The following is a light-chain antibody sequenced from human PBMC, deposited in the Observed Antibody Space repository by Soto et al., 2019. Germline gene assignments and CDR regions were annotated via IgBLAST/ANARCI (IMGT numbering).Light chain of an antibody. J-gene: IGKJ1*01. V-gene: IGKV1-39*01. CDR3: QQSYNTPRT. Sequence: DIQMTQSPCSMWQSXCARVAISXXTSQPISEYLNWYQQKPGKAPSLLIYTSSNLQTGVPSRFSGSGSGTHFTLTINSLQPEDFATYYCQQSYNTPRTFGQGTKVDIK. CDR1: QPISEY. CDR2: TSS.